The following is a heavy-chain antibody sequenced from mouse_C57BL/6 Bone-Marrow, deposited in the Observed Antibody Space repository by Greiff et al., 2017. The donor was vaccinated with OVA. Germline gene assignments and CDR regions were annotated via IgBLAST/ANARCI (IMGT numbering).Heavy chain of an antibody. D-gene: IGHD3-2*02. V-gene: IGHV1-55*01. CDR2: IYPGSGST. J-gene: IGHJ3*01. CDR1: GYTFTSYW. CDR3: ARDGLRRPPFAY. Sequence: QVQLQQPGAELVKPGASVKMSCKASGYTFTSYWITWVKQRPGQGLEWIGDIYPGSGSTNYNEKFKSKATLTVDTSSSTAYMQLSSLTSEDSAVYYCARDGLRRPPFAYWGQGTLVTVSA.